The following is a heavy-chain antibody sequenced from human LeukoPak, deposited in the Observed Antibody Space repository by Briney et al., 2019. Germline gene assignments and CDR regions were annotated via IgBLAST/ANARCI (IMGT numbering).Heavy chain of an antibody. V-gene: IGHV1-69*04. CDR3: ARGTSAAGSYYYYYGMDV. CDR2: IIPILGIA. J-gene: IGHJ6*02. CDR1: GGTFSSYA. D-gene: IGHD6-13*01. Sequence: RASVKVSCKASGGTFSSYAISWVRQAPGQGLEWMGRIIPILGIANYAQKFQGRVTITADKSTSTAYMELSSLRSEDTAVYYCARGTSAAGSYYYYYGMDVWGQGTTVTVSS.